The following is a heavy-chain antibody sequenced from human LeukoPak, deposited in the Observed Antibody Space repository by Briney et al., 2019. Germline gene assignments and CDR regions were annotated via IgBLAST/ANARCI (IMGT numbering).Heavy chain of an antibody. CDR2: ISGSGTNT. D-gene: IGHD3-22*01. Sequence: GGSLRLSCAASGFTFNNYAMTWVRQAPGKGLEWVSAISGSGTNTDYADSVKGRFTISRDNSKNTLYLQMNSLRAEDTAVYYCARDLGQYYDTSDNWFDPWGQGTLVTVSS. CDR1: GFTFNNYA. J-gene: IGHJ5*02. V-gene: IGHV3-23*01. CDR3: ARDLGQYYDTSDNWFDP.